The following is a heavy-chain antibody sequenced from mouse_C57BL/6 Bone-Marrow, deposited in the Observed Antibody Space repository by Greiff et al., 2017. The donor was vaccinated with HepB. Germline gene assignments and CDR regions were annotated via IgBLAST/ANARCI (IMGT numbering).Heavy chain of an antibody. CDR2: IYPGDGDT. J-gene: IGHJ4*01. CDR1: GYAFSSSW. V-gene: IGHV1-82*01. CDR3: ARSRWLLRLDY. Sequence: QVQLQQSGPELVKPGASVKISCKASGYAFSSSWMNWVKQRPGKGLEWIGRIYPGDGDTNYNGKFKGKATLTADKSSSTAYMQLSSLTSEDSAVYFCARSRWLLRLDYWGQGTSVTVSS. D-gene: IGHD2-3*01.